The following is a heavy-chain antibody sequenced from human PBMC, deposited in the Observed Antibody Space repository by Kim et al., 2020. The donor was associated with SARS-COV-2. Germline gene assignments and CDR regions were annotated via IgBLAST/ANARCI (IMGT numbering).Heavy chain of an antibody. D-gene: IGHD1-1*01. V-gene: IGHV3-53*01. CDR1: GFTVSSNY. J-gene: IGHJ4*02. CDR3: ARGSTAGTHIDY. CDR2: IYSSGST. Sequence: GGSLRLSCAASGFTVSSNYVSWVRQAPGKGLEWVSVIYSSGSTYYADSVRGRFTISRDISKNTLFLQMTSLRAEDTALYYCARGSTAGTHIDYWGQGTLVTVSS.